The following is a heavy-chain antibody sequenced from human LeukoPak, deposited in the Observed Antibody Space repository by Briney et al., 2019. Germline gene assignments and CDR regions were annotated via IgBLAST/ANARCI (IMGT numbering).Heavy chain of an antibody. CDR2: INPSGGST. CDR1: GYTFNNHY. J-gene: IGHJ4*02. V-gene: IGHV1-46*02. Sequence: ASVKVSCKASGYTFNNHYMYWVRQAPGQGLEWMGVINPSGGSTSYAQKFQGRVTITADESTSTAYMELSSLRSEDTAVYYCAGSGYSSSWPEYYFDYWGQGTLVTVSS. CDR3: AGSGYSSSWPEYYFDY. D-gene: IGHD6-13*01.